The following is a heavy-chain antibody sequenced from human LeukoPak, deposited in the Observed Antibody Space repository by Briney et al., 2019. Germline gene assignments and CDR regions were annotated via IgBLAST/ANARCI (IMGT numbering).Heavy chain of an antibody. V-gene: IGHV4-39*01. D-gene: IGHD3-3*01. CDR3: ARPLYGYYFWSGYSGDAFDI. CDR2: IYYSGST. Sequence: PSETLSLTCTVSGGSISSSSYYWGWIRQPPGKGLEWIGSIYYSGSTYYNPSLKSRVTISVDTSKNQFSLKLSSVTAADTAVYYCARPLYGYYFWSGYSGDAFDIWGQGTMVTVSS. J-gene: IGHJ3*02. CDR1: GGSISSSSYY.